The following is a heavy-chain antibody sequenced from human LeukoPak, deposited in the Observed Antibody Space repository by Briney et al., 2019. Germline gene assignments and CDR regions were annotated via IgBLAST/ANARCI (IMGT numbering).Heavy chain of an antibody. Sequence: PGGSLRLSCAASGFTFSSSWVHWVRQAPGKGLVWVSRINGDGRTTDYADSVKGRFTISRDNAKNTLFLQMNSLRGDDTAVYYRARAGQYYFEYWGQGILVTVSS. J-gene: IGHJ4*02. CDR1: GFTFSSSW. CDR2: INGDGRTT. V-gene: IGHV3-74*01. CDR3: ARAGQYYFEY.